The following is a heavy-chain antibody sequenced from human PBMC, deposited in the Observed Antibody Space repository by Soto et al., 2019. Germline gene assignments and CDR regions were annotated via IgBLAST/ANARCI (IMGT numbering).Heavy chain of an antibody. Sequence: SETLSLTCTVSGGSISSSSYYWGWIRQPPGKGLEWIGSIYYSGSTYYNPSLKSRVTISVDTSKNQFSLKLSSVTAADTAVYYCARPVRNNWFDPWGQGTLVSVSS. D-gene: IGHD2-2*01. CDR3: ARPVRNNWFDP. CDR2: IYYSGST. CDR1: GGSISSSSYY. V-gene: IGHV4-39*01. J-gene: IGHJ5*02.